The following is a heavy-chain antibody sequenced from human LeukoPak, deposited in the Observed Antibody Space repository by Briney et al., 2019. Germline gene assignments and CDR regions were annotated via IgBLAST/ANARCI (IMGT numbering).Heavy chain of an antibody. V-gene: IGHV3-7*01. CDR3: ARERQSYHDSSGYHDY. J-gene: IGHJ4*02. D-gene: IGHD3-22*01. CDR1: GFTFSSYW. CDR2: IKQDGSEK. Sequence: GGSLRLSCAASGFTFSSYWMSWVRQAPGKGLEWVANIKQDGSEKYYVDSVKGRFTISRDNAKNSLYLQMNSLRAEDTAVYYCARERQSYHDSSGYHDYWGQGTLVTVSS.